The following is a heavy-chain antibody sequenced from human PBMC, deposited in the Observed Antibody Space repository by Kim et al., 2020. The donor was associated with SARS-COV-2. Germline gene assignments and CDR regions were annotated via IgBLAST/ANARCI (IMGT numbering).Heavy chain of an antibody. CDR1: GGSISSSSYY. CDR2: IYYSGST. Sequence: SETLSLTCTVSGGSISSSSYYWGWIRQPPGKGLEWIGSIYYSGSTYYNPSLKSRVTISVDTSKNQFSLKLSSVTAADTAVYYCAAYYGSGSYCNLRSNWFDPWGQGTLVTVSS. J-gene: IGHJ5*02. CDR3: AAYYGSGSYCNLRSNWFDP. D-gene: IGHD3-10*01. V-gene: IGHV4-39*01.